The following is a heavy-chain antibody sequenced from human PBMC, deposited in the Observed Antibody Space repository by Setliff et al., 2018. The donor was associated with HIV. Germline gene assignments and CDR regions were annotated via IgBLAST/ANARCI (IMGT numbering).Heavy chain of an antibody. CDR2: VRSGPHGGTT. V-gene: IGHV3-49*04. Sequence: GGSLRLSCTASGFTFGDYVMNWVRQAPGKGLEFVGAVRSGPHGGTTEYAASVRGRVTVSRDDSKSIADLQMNSLQSEDTAVYYFAKNLYRSPWSPLDYWGQGTLVTVSS. CDR1: GFTFGDYV. CDR3: AKNLYRSPWSPLDY. J-gene: IGHJ4*02. D-gene: IGHD6-19*01.